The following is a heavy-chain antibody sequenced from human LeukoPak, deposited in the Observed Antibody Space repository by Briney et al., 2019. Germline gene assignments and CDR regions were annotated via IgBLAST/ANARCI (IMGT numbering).Heavy chain of an antibody. CDR1: GGSFSGYY. CDR2: INHSGST. V-gene: IGHV4-34*01. Sequence: SETLSLTCAVYGGSFSGYYWSWIRQPPGKGLEWIGEINHSGSTNYNPPLKSRVTISVDTSKIQFSLKLSSVTAADTAVYYCARCADGSGSLDRFDYWGQGTLVTVSS. J-gene: IGHJ4*02. D-gene: IGHD3-10*01. CDR3: ARCADGSGSLDRFDY.